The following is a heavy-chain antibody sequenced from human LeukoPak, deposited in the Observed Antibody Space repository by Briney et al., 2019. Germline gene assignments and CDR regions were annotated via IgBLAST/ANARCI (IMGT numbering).Heavy chain of an antibody. J-gene: IGHJ4*02. Sequence: GGSLRLSCAASGFPFIDYSMNWLRQAPGKGLEWISYIGIDSGNTKYADSVKGRFTISGDSAKNSLYLQMNSLRVEDTAVYFRARDHNYAFDNWGQGTLVTVSS. CDR1: GFPFIDYS. V-gene: IGHV3-48*04. D-gene: IGHD1-1*01. CDR3: ARDHNYAFDN. CDR2: IGIDSGNT.